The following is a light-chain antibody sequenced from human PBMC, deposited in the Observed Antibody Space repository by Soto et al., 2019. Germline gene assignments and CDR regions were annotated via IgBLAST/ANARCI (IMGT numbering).Light chain of an antibody. CDR3: QQYNNRPT. CDR2: GAS. J-gene: IGKJ5*01. V-gene: IGKV3D-15*01. Sequence: EIVMTHSPSTLSVSPGSRSSLSCRASQSVRSNLAWYQQKPGQAPRLLIYGASTRATGIPARLSGSGSGTEFTLTISSMPSEDFAVYYCQQYNNRPTFGHGTRLEIK. CDR1: QSVRSN.